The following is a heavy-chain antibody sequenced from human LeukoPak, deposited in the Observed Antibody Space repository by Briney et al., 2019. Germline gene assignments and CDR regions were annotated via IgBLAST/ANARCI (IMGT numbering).Heavy chain of an antibody. Sequence: SETLSLTCAVYGGSFSVYYWSWIRQPPGKGLEWIGEINHSGSTNYNPPLKSRVTISVDTSKNQFSLKLSSVTAADTAVYYCARGDDTVAGTRYYYGMDVWGQGTTVTVSS. J-gene: IGHJ6*02. CDR2: INHSGST. CDR1: GGSFSVYY. V-gene: IGHV4-34*01. CDR3: ARGDDTVAGTRYYYGMDV. D-gene: IGHD6-19*01.